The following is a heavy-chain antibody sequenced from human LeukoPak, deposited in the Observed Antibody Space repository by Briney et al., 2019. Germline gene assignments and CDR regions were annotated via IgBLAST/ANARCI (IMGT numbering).Heavy chain of an antibody. CDR2: INTDGGRT. J-gene: IGHJ4*02. CDR1: GFTFISYE. V-gene: IGHV3-74*01. CDR3: ARELPREVTLDY. Sequence: QPGGSLRLSCAASGFTFISYEMQWVRQAPGKGLVWVSRINTDGGRTSYADSVKGRFTISRDNAKNTLYLQMNSLRAEGTAVYYCARELPREVTLDYWGQGTLVTVSS. D-gene: IGHD2-21*02.